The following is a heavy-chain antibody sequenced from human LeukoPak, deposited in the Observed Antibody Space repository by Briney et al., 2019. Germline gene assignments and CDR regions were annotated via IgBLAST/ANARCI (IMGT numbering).Heavy chain of an antibody. CDR3: AKEGPGYSSSWFGNYHYMDV. D-gene: IGHD6-13*01. Sequence: GGSLRLSCAASGFTFDDYAMHWVRQAPEKGLEWVSLISWDGGRTYYADSVKGRFTISRDNSKNSLYLQMSSLRAEDTALYYCAKEGPGYSSSWFGNYHYMDVWGKGTPVTVSS. CDR2: ISWDGGRT. V-gene: IGHV3-43D*03. J-gene: IGHJ6*03. CDR1: GFTFDDYA.